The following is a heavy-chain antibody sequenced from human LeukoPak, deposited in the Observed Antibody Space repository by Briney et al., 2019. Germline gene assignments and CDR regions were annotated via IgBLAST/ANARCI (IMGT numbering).Heavy chain of an antibody. D-gene: IGHD5-18*01. CDR2: ISSSSSYI. J-gene: IGHJ4*02. V-gene: IGHV3-21*01. Sequence: GGSLRLSCAASGFTFSSYSMNWVRQAPGKGLEWVSSISSSSSYIYYADSVKGRFTISRDNAKNSLYLQMNSLRAEDTAVYYCARVYSCGWEGYFDYWGQGTLVTVSS. CDR3: ARVYSCGWEGYFDY. CDR1: GFTFSSYS.